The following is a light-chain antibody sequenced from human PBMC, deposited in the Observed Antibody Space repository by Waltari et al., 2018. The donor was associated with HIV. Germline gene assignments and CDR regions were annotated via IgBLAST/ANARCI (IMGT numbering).Light chain of an antibody. Sequence: DIVMTQSPESLAVSLGERANINCTSSRTVLYSSDNQNYLAWYLQRPGQSPRVLLFWASTRAFGVPNRFSGSGSGTDFSLTLSSLQADDVGIYYCQQYYTVPPTFGGGTKVEI. CDR1: RTVLYSSDNQNY. J-gene: IGKJ4*01. CDR2: WAS. V-gene: IGKV4-1*01. CDR3: QQYYTVPPT.